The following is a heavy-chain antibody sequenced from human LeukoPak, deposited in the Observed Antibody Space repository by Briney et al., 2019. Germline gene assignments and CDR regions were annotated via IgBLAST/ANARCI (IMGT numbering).Heavy chain of an antibody. Sequence: SQTLSLTCTVSGASISSGGYYWSWIRQHPGKGLEWIGYIYYSGSTYYNPSLKSRVTISVDTSKNQFSLKLSSVTAADTAVYYCATQGYQSGAFDIWGQGTMVTVSS. CDR2: IYYSGST. J-gene: IGHJ3*02. V-gene: IGHV4-31*03. D-gene: IGHD2-15*01. CDR3: ATQGYQSGAFDI. CDR1: GASISSGGYY.